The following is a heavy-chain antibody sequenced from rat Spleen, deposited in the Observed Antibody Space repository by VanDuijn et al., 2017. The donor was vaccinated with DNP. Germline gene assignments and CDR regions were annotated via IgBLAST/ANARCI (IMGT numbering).Heavy chain of an antibody. D-gene: IGHD4-3*01. CDR3: VRERFGVHY. CDR2: INKDSRTI. J-gene: IGHJ2*01. CDR1: GFNFNDYW. V-gene: IGHV4-2*01. Sequence: EVKLVESGGGLVQPGRSLKLSCEASGFNFNDYWMGWVRQAPGKGLEWIAEINKDSRTIKYTPSLKDKLTISRDNAQKTLYLQMSKLGSEDTAIYYWVRERFGVHYWGQGVMVTVSS.